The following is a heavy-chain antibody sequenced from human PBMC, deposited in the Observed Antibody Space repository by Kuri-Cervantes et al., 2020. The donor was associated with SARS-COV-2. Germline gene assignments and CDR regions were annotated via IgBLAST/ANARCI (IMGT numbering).Heavy chain of an antibody. CDR3: ASLAVAGKSNY. D-gene: IGHD6-19*01. Sequence: ETLSLTCAASGFTFSSYWMHWVRQAPGKGLVWVSRINSDGSSTSYADSVKGRFTISRDNAKNTLYLQMNSLRAEDTAVYYCASLAVAGKSNYWGQGTLVTVSS. CDR1: GFTFSSYW. J-gene: IGHJ4*02. V-gene: IGHV3-74*01. CDR2: INSDGSST.